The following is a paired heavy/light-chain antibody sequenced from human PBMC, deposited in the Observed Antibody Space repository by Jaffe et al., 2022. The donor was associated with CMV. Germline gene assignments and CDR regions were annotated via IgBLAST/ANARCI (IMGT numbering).Heavy chain of an antibody. CDR1: GDSISSGGNY. D-gene: IGHD2-21*02. J-gene: IGHJ6*02. CDR3: ARRKVEVTGSWGDVDFSYFHYGMDV. CDR2: IYYSGGT. Sequence: QVQLQESGPGLVKPSQTLSLTCTVSGDSISSGGNYWNWIRQHPGKGLEWIGFIYYSGGTYYNPSLKSRVTISLDTSKNQFALNLSSVTAADTAVYYCARRKVEVTGSWGDVDFSYFHYGMDVWGQGTTVTVSS. V-gene: IGHV4-31*03.
Light chain of an antibody. J-gene: IGKJ3*01. CDR1: QSLLQSAGYNY. V-gene: IGKV2-28*01. CDR2: LGS. CDR3: MQALQTPFT. Sequence: DIVMTQSPLSLPVIPGEPASISCRSSQSLLQSAGYNYLDWYLQKPGQSPQLLIYLGSHRASGVPDRFSGSGSGTDFTLKISRVEAEDVGVYYCMQALQTPFTFGPGTKVDIK.